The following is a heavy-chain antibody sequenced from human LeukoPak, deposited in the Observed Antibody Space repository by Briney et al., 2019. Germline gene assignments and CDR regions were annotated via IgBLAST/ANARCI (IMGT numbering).Heavy chain of an antibody. CDR1: GFTVIRNH. J-gene: IGHJ1*01. CDR2: MSSGGTYI. Sequence: GGSLRPSCAASGFTVIRNHMSWVRQAPGKGLEWVSSMSSGGTYIYYADSVRGRFTIARDNAKNSLYLLMNTLRAEDTAVYYCARDRPTGASRAFLLQWGQDTLVTVSS. D-gene: IGHD3-3*02. V-gene: IGHV3-21*01. CDR3: ARDRPTGASRAFLLQ.